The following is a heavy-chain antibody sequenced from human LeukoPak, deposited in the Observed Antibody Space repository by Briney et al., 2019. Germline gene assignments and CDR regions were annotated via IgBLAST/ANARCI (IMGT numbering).Heavy chain of an antibody. J-gene: IGHJ5*02. Sequence: GGSLRLSCAASGFTFSNYWMHWVRQAPGKGLVWVSRINSDARSTSYADSVKGRFTISRDNAKNTLYLQMNSLRDEDTAVYYCARGADTGYSSDSWGQGTLVTVSS. D-gene: IGHD6-19*01. V-gene: IGHV3-74*01. CDR3: ARGADTGYSSDS. CDR2: INSDARST. CDR1: GFTFSNYW.